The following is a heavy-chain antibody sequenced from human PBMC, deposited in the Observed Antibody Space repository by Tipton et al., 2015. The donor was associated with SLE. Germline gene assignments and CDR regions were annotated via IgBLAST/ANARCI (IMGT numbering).Heavy chain of an antibody. CDR2: IDYSGST. CDR1: GGSISSYH. V-gene: IGHV4-59*01. Sequence: TLSLTCTFSGGSISSYHWNCFRQPPGKGMEWIGDIDYSGSTNYNPSLTSRVTISVDTSKNQFSLNLRSVTAADTAVYYCARDRMGTRYFDLWGRGTLVTVSS. D-gene: IGHD1-14*01. J-gene: IGHJ2*01. CDR3: ARDRMGTRYFDL.